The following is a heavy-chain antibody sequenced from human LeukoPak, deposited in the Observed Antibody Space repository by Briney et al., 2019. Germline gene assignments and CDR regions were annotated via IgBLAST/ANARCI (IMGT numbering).Heavy chain of an antibody. CDR1: VGTFSSYA. V-gene: IGHV1-69*05. D-gene: IGHD6-19*01. Sequence: SVKVSCKASVGTFSSYAISWVRQAPGQGLEWMGRIIPIFGTANYAQKFQGRVTITTDESTSTAYMELSSLRSEDTAVYYCARDRGVSGWRHRGFDYWGQGTLVTVSS. J-gene: IGHJ4*02. CDR2: IIPIFGTA. CDR3: ARDRGVSGWRHRGFDY.